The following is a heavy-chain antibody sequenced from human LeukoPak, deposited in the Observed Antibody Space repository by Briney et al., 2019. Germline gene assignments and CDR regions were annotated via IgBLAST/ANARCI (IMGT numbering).Heavy chain of an antibody. Sequence: GGSLRLSCAASGFPFSTYWMSCVRQAPGKGLQWVANINQDGSEESSVGSVKGRFTISRDNAKNSLYLQMNSLRGEDTAVYYCARDLTGPYFYYGMDVWGQGTTVTVSS. V-gene: IGHV3-7*01. CDR1: GFPFSTYW. J-gene: IGHJ6*02. CDR3: ARDLTGPYFYYGMDV. CDR2: INQDGSEE.